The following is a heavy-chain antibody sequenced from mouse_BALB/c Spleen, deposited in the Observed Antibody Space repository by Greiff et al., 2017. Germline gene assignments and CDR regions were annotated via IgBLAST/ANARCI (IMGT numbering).Heavy chain of an antibody. CDR1: GFTFSDFY. V-gene: IGHV7-1*02. D-gene: IGHD2-1*01. J-gene: IGHJ4*01. CDR2: SRNKANDYTT. CDR3: ARDPGNYYAMDY. Sequence: EVKLVDSGGGLVQPGGSLRLSCATSGFTFSDFYMEWVRQPPGKRLEWIAASRNKANDYTTEYSASVKGRFIVSRDTSQSLLYLQMNALGAEDTDIYYCARDPGNYYAMDYWGQGTSVTVSS.